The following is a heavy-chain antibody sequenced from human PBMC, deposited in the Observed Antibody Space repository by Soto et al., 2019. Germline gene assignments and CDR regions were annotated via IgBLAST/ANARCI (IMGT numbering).Heavy chain of an antibody. CDR1: GFTFTRSS. V-gene: IGHV3-21*06. CDR3: ARESEDLTSNFDY. Sequence: GGSLRLSCAASGFTFTRSSMNWVRQAPGKGLEWVSSISSTTNYIYYGDSMKGRFTISRDNAKNSLYLEMNSLRAEDTAVYYCARESEDLTSNFDYWGRGTLVTVSS. CDR2: ISSTTNYI. J-gene: IGHJ4*02.